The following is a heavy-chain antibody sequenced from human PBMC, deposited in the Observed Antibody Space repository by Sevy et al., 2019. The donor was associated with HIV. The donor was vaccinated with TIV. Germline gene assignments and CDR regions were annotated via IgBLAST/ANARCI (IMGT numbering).Heavy chain of an antibody. Sequence: GGSLRLSCAASGFTFSSYGMHWVRQAPGKGLEWVAVIWYDGSNKYYADSVKGRFTISRDNSKNPLYLQMNSLRAEDTAVYYCARDLAARDQYYYYGMDVWGQGTTVTVSS. J-gene: IGHJ6*02. D-gene: IGHD6-6*01. CDR1: GFTFSSYG. V-gene: IGHV3-33*01. CDR3: ARDLAARDQYYYYGMDV. CDR2: IWYDGSNK.